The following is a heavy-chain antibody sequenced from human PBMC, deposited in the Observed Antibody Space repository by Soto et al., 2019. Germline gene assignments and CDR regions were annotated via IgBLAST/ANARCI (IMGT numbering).Heavy chain of an antibody. Sequence: GGSLRLSCAASGFTFSSYAMSWVRQAPGKGLEWVSAISGSGGSTYYADSVKGRFTISRDNSKNTLYLQMNSLRAEDTAVYYCAIRSEGRGGAGFDYWGQGALVTVSS. CDR1: GFTFSSYA. CDR2: ISGSGGST. D-gene: IGHD3-16*01. V-gene: IGHV3-23*01. J-gene: IGHJ4*02. CDR3: AIRSEGRGGAGFDY.